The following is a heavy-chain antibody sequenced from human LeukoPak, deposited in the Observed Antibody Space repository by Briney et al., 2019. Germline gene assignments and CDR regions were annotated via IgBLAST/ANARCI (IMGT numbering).Heavy chain of an antibody. CDR3: ARGIAAAGFFDY. CDR1: GGSISSSSYY. V-gene: IGHV4-39*07. J-gene: IGHJ4*02. D-gene: IGHD6-13*01. Sequence: PSETLSLTCTVSGGSISSSSYYWGWLRQPPGTGLEWIGSIYYSGSTYYNPSLKSRVTISVDTSKNQFSLKLSSVTAADTAVYYCARGIAAAGFFDYWGQGTLVTVSS. CDR2: IYYSGST.